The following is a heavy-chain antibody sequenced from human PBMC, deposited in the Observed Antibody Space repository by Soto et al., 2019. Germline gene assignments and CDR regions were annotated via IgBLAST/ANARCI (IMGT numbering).Heavy chain of an antibody. D-gene: IGHD4-17*01. V-gene: IGHV4-39*01. CDR2: VYYIGNT. CDR3: ARHRISDYPYFDY. Sequence: SETLSLTCTVSGGSISTRSSYWGWIRQPPGKGLEWIGHVYYIGNTNYNPSLKSRVTTSIDTSNSQFSLTLSSVTAADTAVYYCARHRISDYPYFDYWGQGSLVTVSS. J-gene: IGHJ4*02. CDR1: GGSISTRSSY.